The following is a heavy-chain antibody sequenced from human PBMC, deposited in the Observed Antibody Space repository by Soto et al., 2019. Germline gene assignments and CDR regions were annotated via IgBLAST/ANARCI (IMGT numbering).Heavy chain of an antibody. D-gene: IGHD3-10*01. Sequence: QVQLVQSGAEVKKPGSSVKVSCKASGGTFSSYTISWVRQAPGQGLEWMGRIIPILGIANYAQKFQGRVTSTAEKSTSTAYMELSSLRSEDTAVYYCARFRGSYGMDVWGQGTTVTVSS. CDR1: GGTFSSYT. CDR2: IIPILGIA. V-gene: IGHV1-69*02. CDR3: ARFRGSYGMDV. J-gene: IGHJ6*02.